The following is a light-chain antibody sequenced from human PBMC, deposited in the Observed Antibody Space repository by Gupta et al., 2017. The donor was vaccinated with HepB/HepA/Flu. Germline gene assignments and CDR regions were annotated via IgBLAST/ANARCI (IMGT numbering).Light chain of an antibody. CDR3: QQYNNVPPFT. CDR1: QSVSSN. CDR2: GAS. J-gene: IGKJ3*01. V-gene: IGKV3-15*01. Sequence: VMTPSPATLSGSPGERATISCRASQSVSSNLAWYQQKPGQAPRLLIYGASTRATGIPARFRGSGSGTEFTLTISSLQSEDFAVYYCQQYNNVPPFTFGPGTKVDI.